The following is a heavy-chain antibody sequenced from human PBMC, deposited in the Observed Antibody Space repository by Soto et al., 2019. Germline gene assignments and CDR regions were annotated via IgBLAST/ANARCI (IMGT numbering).Heavy chain of an antibody. CDR2: IYYSGST. Sequence: QVQLQESGPGLVKPSQTLSLTCTVSGGSISSGGYYWSWIRQHPGKGLEWIGYIYYSGSTYYNPSLKSRVTISVDTSKNQFSQKLSSVTAADTAVYYCARVYDILTGYYNGNAFDIWGQGTMVTVSS. J-gene: IGHJ3*02. V-gene: IGHV4-31*03. CDR3: ARVYDILTGYYNGNAFDI. D-gene: IGHD3-9*01. CDR1: GGSISSGGYY.